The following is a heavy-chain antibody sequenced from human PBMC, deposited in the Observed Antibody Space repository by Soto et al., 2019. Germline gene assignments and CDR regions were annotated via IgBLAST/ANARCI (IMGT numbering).Heavy chain of an antibody. Sequence: QVQLVESGGGVVQPGRSLRLSCAASGFTFSSYGMHWVRQAPGKGLEWVAFISYDESNKYYADSVKGRFTIPRDNSRTKLDLQMNSLRAEDTAVYFCAKRRNVLRFLEWSSGMEVWGHGNKVTVS. V-gene: IGHV3-30*18. CDR2: ISYDESNK. D-gene: IGHD3-3*01. CDR1: GFTFSSYG. J-gene: IGHJ6*02. CDR3: AKRRNVLRFLEWSSGMEV.